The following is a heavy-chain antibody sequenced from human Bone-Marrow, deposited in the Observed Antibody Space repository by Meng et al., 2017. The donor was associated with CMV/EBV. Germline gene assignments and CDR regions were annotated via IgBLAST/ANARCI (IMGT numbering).Heavy chain of an antibody. CDR3: ARIHLGSGWSYFDY. Sequence: GSLRLSCTVSGGSISSSSYYWGWIRQPPGKGLEWIGSIYYSGSTYYNPSLKSRVTISVDTSKNQFSLKLSSVTAADTAVYYCARIHLGSGWSYFDYWGQGTLVTVSS. D-gene: IGHD6-19*01. J-gene: IGHJ4*02. CDR2: IYYSGST. V-gene: IGHV4-39*07. CDR1: GGSISSSSYY.